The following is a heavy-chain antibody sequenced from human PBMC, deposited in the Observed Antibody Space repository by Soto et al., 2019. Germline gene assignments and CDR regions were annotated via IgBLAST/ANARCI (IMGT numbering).Heavy chain of an antibody. CDR1: GGTFKKYG. D-gene: IGHD1-26*01. Sequence: QVQLVQSGAEVKKPGSSVRVSCRTSGGTFKKYGFSWVRQAPGQGLEWMGGIIPMYGIANYGQIFQGRLTIIADESTNTVYMALTSLKSEDTAVYYCAGEVGGTGLHLWGQGTQVTVSS. J-gene: IGHJ5*02. V-gene: IGHV1-69*12. CDR3: AGEVGGTGLHL. CDR2: IIPMYGIA.